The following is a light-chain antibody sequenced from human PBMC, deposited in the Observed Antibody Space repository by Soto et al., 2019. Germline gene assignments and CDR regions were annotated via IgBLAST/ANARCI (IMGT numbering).Light chain of an antibody. CDR2: GAS. CDR3: QQYKKWPPLT. Sequence: EVVMAQSPATLSVSPGERVTLSCRASQSINNDLAWYQQKVGQGPRLLIYGASTRATGIPARFSGSGSGTEVTLTISSLQSEDSAVYYCQQYKKWPPLTFGGGTKVEIK. V-gene: IGKV3-15*01. CDR1: QSINND. J-gene: IGKJ4*01.